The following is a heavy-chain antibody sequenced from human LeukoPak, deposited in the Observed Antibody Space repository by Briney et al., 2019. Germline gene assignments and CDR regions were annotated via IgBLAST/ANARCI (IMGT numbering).Heavy chain of an antibody. V-gene: IGHV3-66*01. CDR2: IYSGGTI. D-gene: IGHD3-10*01. J-gene: IGHJ4*02. CDR1: GFTVSSNY. CDR3: AKGGGIHVSFDY. Sequence: GGSLRLSGAASGFTVSSNYMSWVRQAPGKGLEWVSVIYSGGTIYYADSVKGRFTISRDNSKNTVYLQMNSLRAEDTAVYYCAKGGGIHVSFDYWGQGTLVTVSS.